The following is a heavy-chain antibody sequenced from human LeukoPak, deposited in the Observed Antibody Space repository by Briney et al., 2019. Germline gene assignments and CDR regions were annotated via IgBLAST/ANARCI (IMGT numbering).Heavy chain of an antibody. D-gene: IGHD2-2*01. J-gene: IGHJ4*02. CDR1: GFTFSSYS. CDR2: ISSSSSTI. CDR3: ARAGYCSSPSCFDY. V-gene: IGHV3-48*01. Sequence: GGSLRLSCAASGFTFSSYSMNWVRQAPGKGREWVSYISSSSSTIYYADSGKGRFTISRDNAKNSLNLQMNSLRAEDTAVYYGARAGYCSSPSCFDYWGQGTLVTVSS.